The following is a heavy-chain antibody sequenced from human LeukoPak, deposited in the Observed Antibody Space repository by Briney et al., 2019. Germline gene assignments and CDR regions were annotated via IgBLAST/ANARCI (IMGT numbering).Heavy chain of an antibody. V-gene: IGHV4-39*01. Sequence: SETLSLTCAVYGGSFSSYYWGWIRQPPGKGLEWIGSIYYSGSTYYNPSLKSRVTISVDTSKNQFSLKLSSVTAADTAVYYCARQSRYYYYMDVWGKGTTVTISS. CDR2: IYYSGST. CDR3: ARQSRYYYYMDV. J-gene: IGHJ6*03. CDR1: GGSFSSYY.